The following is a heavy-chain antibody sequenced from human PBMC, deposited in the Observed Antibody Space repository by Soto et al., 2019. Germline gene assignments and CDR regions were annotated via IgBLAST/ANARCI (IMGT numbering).Heavy chain of an antibody. CDR1: GFSLSNARMG. CDR2: IFSNDEK. CDR3: ARILSEGLQWLAPSTYYYDY. V-gene: IGHV2-26*01. J-gene: IGHJ4*02. Sequence: QVTLKESGPVLVKPTETLTLTCTVSGFSLSNARMGVSWIRQPPGKALEWLAHIFSNDEKSYSISLKSRLTISKDTSKSQVVLTMTNMDPVDTATYYCARILSEGLQWLAPSTYYYDYWGQGTLVTVSS. D-gene: IGHD6-19*01.